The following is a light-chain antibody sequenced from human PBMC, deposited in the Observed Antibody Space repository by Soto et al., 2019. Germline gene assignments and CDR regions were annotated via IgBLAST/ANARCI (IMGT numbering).Light chain of an antibody. CDR3: SSYTSSRTWV. V-gene: IGLV2-14*01. J-gene: IGLJ3*02. Sequence: QSVLTQPASVSGSPGQSITISCTGTSSDVGGYNYVSWYQQHPGKAPKLMIYDVSNRPSGVSNRFSGSKSGNTASLTISGLQAEDEADCYCSSYTSSRTWVFGGGTQLTVL. CDR2: DVS. CDR1: SSDVGGYNY.